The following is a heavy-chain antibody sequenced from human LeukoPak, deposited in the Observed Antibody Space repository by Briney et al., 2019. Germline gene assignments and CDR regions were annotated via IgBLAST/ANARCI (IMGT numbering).Heavy chain of an antibody. Sequence: GASVKVSCKASGYTFTSYGISWVRQAPGQGLEWMGWISAYNGNTNYAQKLQGRVTMTTDTSTSTAYMELRSLRSDDTAVYYCAATSDYDFWSGYSFGYWGQGTLVTVSS. V-gene: IGHV1-18*01. J-gene: IGHJ4*02. CDR1: GYTFTSYG. CDR3: AATSDYDFWSGYSFGY. D-gene: IGHD3-3*01. CDR2: ISAYNGNT.